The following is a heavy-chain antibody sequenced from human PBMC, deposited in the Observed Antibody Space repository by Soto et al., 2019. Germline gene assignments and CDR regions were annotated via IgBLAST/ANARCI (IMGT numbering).Heavy chain of an antibody. D-gene: IGHD6-19*01. CDR2: LNPNSGDT. J-gene: IGHJ4*02. Sequence: QVQLVQSGAEVKKPGASVKVSCKASGYTFSSYDINWVRQATGQGLEWMGWLNPNSGDTGYAQKFXGXAXQXRNTSINTAYIELSSLTSDDTAVYYCATSGGGWYLYWGQGTLVTVSS. V-gene: IGHV1-8*01. CDR3: ATSGGGWYLY. CDR1: GYTFSSYD.